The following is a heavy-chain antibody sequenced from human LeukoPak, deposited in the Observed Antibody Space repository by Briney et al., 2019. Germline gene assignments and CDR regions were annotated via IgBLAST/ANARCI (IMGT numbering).Heavy chain of an antibody. D-gene: IGHD5-18*01. CDR2: ISACNGNT. CDR3: AREDTAMDLPTFGP. J-gene: IGHJ5*02. Sequence: GASVKVSCKASGYTFTSYGISWVRQAPGQGLEWMGWISACNGNTNYAQKLQGRVTMTTDTSTSTAYMELRSLRSDDTAVYYCAREDTAMDLPTFGPWGQGTLVTVSS. CDR1: GYTFTSYG. V-gene: IGHV1-18*01.